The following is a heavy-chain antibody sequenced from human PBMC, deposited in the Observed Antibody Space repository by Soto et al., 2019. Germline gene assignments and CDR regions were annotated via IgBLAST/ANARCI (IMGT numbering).Heavy chain of an antibody. V-gene: IGHV3-23*01. CDR1: GFIFSSYA. J-gene: IGHJ5*02. CDR3: ARDQGVVVTADNWFDP. D-gene: IGHD2-21*02. CDR2: ISGGGHST. Sequence: TGGSLRLSCAASGFIFSSYAMSWVRQAPGKGLEWVSGISGGGHSTYYADSVKGRFTISRDNSKSTLYLQMSSLRAEDTAVYFCARDQGVVVTADNWFDPWGQGILVTVSS.